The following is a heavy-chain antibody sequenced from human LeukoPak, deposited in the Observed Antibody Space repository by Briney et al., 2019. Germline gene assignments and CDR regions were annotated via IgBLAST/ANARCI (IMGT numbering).Heavy chain of an antibody. Sequence: GGSLRLSCAASGFTVSSNYMSWVRQAPGKGLEWVSVIYSGGSTYYADSVKGRFTISRDNSKNTLYLQMNSLRAEDTAVYYCARDFSSESYSYWGQGTLVTVSS. CDR1: GFTVSSNY. CDR2: IYSGGST. J-gene: IGHJ4*02. V-gene: IGHV3-66*01. CDR3: ARDFSSESYSY. D-gene: IGHD1-26*01.